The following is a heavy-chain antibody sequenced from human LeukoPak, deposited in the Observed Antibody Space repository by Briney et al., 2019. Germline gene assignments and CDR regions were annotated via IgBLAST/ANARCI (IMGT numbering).Heavy chain of an antibody. CDR3: ARDRSFSSPDAFDI. CDR2: IIPIFGTA. J-gene: IGHJ3*02. V-gene: IGHV1-69*05. Sequence: SVKVSCKASGGTFSSYAISWVRQAPGQGLEWMGGIIPIFGTANYAQKSQGRVTITTDESTSTAYMELSSLRSEDTAVYYCARDRSFSSPDAFDIWGQGTMVTVSS. D-gene: IGHD6-6*01. CDR1: GGTFSSYA.